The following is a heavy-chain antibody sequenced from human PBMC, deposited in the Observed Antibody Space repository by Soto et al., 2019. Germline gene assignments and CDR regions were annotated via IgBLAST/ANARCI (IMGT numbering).Heavy chain of an antibody. V-gene: IGHV3-23*01. CDR2: ITGSGSSA. D-gene: IGHD4-4*01. CDR3: AKATVTTSYFYGMDV. Sequence: EVQLLESGGGLVQPGGSLRLSCAASGFTFSSFAMNWVRQAPGKGLEWVSAITGSGSSAYFADAVKGRFTISRDNSKKTLYLQINNLRVEDSGVYFCAKATVTTSYFYGMDVRGQGTTVIVSS. CDR1: GFTFSSFA. J-gene: IGHJ6*02.